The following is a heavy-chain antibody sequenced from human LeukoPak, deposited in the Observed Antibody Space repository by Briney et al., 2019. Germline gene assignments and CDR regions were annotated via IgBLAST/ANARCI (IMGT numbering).Heavy chain of an antibody. Sequence: GGTLRLSCAASGFTFSSYEMNWLRQAPGKGRVWVSYISSSGSTIYYADSVKGRSTISRDNAKNSLYLQMKSLRAEDTAVYYCARGSGRKEYYYYYMDVWGKGTTVTVSS. D-gene: IGHD6-25*01. J-gene: IGHJ6*03. V-gene: IGHV3-48*03. CDR1: GFTFSSYE. CDR2: ISSSGSTI. CDR3: ARGSGRKEYYYYYMDV.